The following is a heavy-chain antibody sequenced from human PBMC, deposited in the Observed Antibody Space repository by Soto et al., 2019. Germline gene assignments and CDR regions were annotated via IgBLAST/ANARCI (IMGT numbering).Heavy chain of an antibody. Sequence: QVQLVQSGPEVKKPGSSVNISCTAPKTTFSDYGLNWVRQAPGQGLEWMGGIIPVLGTINYAQKFQGRVTMTTDTSTTTAYLELRSLRSDDTAVYYCARHHGPTTSENWFDPWGQGTLVTVSS. D-gene: IGHD5-12*01. CDR2: IIPVLGTI. CDR1: KTTFSDYG. V-gene: IGHV1-69*06. J-gene: IGHJ5*02. CDR3: ARHHGPTTSENWFDP.